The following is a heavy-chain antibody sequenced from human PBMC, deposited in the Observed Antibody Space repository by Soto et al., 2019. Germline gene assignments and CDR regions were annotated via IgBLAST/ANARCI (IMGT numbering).Heavy chain of an antibody. V-gene: IGHV1-8*01. CDR3: ATGSSTVGRPRVVVMTSADDY. J-gene: IGHJ4*02. CDR2: INPNSGNT. CDR1: GYTFTNYD. D-gene: IGHD3-22*01. Sequence: QVQLVQSGADVKKPGASVKVSCKASGYTFTNYDINWVRQATGHGLEWMGWINPNSGNTGYAQKLQGRATLTSNTSLSTAYLDLGSLRAADTSVDNCATGSSTVGRPRVVVMTSADDYSAQRTMVTLSS.